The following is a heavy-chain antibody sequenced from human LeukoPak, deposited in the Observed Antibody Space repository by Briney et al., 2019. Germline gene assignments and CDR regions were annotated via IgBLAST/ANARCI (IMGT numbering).Heavy chain of an antibody. Sequence: ASVKVSCKASGYTFTDYYMHWVRQAPGQGLEWMGWINPNSGGTKDAQKFQGRVTMTRDTSISTAYMELSRLRSDDTAVYYCARSVEQLANFDYWGQETLVTVSS. CDR2: INPNSGGT. D-gene: IGHD6-13*01. V-gene: IGHV1-2*02. CDR3: ARSVEQLANFDY. CDR1: GYTFTDYY. J-gene: IGHJ4*02.